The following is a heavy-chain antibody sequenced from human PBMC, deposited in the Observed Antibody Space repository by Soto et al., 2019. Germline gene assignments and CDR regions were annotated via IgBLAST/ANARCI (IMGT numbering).Heavy chain of an antibody. Sequence: GESLKISCKGSGYDFSTYWIAWVRQKPGQGLEWMGIIYPRDSDTRYSPSFQGQATISADESTSTAYLQWNSLKASDTAIYYCARGVNWGSTYFDYWGPGTLVTVSS. CDR2: IYPRDSDT. V-gene: IGHV5-51*01. J-gene: IGHJ4*02. CDR1: GYDFSTYW. D-gene: IGHD7-27*01. CDR3: ARGVNWGSTYFDY.